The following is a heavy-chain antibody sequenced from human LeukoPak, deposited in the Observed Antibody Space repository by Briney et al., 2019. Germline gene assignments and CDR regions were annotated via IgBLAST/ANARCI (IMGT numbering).Heavy chain of an antibody. CDR1: GFTFSSDW. CDR2: IRGDGNDA. V-gene: IGHV3-74*01. J-gene: IGHJ5*02. Sequence: GGSLRLSCAASGFTFSSDWMHWVRQAPGKGLVWVSRIRGDGNDATYADSVKGRFTVSRDNARSALFLQMNRLTADDTAVYYCSRDRVLGSGSLDAWGQGTLVSVSS. D-gene: IGHD3-10*01. CDR3: SRDRVLGSGSLDA.